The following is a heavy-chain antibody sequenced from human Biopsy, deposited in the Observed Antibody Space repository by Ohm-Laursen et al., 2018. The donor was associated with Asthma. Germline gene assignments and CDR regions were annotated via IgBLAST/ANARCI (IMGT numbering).Heavy chain of an antibody. CDR1: GGTFNTHV. V-gene: IGHV1-69*01. CDR3: ARKAGPCISRTCYSLDF. J-gene: IGHJ4*02. CDR2: INSVFGTT. Sequence: SSVKVSCKALGGTFNTHVIGWVRQAPGQGLEWMGGINSVFGTTTYPQKFQDRVTITADDSTSTVYMELSSLRSEDTAVYYCARKAGPCISRTCYSLDFWGQGTLVTVSS. D-gene: IGHD2-2*01.